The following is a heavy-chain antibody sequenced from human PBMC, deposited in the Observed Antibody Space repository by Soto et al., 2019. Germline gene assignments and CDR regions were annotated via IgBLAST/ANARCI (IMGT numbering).Heavy chain of an antibody. D-gene: IGHD4-17*01. Sequence: QVQLVQSGAEVKKPGSSVKVSCKASGGTFSSYAISWVRQAPGQGLEWMGGIIPIFGTANYSQKFQGRVTITADESTSTAYMELSSLRSEDTAVYYCARGPTAYGDQHEYFQHWGQGTLVTVSS. J-gene: IGHJ1*01. CDR2: IIPIFGTA. CDR3: ARGPTAYGDQHEYFQH. V-gene: IGHV1-69*12. CDR1: GGTFSSYA.